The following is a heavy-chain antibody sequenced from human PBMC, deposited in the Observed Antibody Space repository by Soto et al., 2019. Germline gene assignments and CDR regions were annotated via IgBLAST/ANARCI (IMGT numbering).Heavy chain of an antibody. D-gene: IGHD2-15*01. J-gene: IGHJ6*02. CDR2: ISGSGGST. V-gene: IGHV3-23*01. CDR1: GFTFSSYA. Sequence: GGSVRLSCAASGFTFSSYAMSWVRQAPGKGLEWVSAISGSGGSTYYADSVKGRFTISRDNSKNTLYLQMNSLRAEDTAVYYCAKRRYCSGGSCYSEHYCYGMDVWGQGTTVTVSS. CDR3: AKRRYCSGGSCYSEHYCYGMDV.